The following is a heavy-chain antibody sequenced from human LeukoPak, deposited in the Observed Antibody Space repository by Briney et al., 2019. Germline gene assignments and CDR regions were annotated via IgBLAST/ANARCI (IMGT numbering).Heavy chain of an antibody. J-gene: IGHJ4*02. D-gene: IGHD1-26*01. V-gene: IGHV3-30*02. CDR1: GFAFSSYG. CDR2: IHYDSSTE. Sequence: GGSLRLSCAASGFAFSSYGMHWVRQAPGKGLEWVAYIHYDSSTEDYADSVKGRFTISRDNSKNTLYLQMNSLRAEDTAVYYCASVEVGATTGDYWGQGTLVTVSS. CDR3: ASVEVGATTGDY.